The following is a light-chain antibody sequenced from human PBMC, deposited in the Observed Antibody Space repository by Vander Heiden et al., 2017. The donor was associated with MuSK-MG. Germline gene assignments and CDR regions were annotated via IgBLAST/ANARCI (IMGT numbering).Light chain of an antibody. CDR3: NSRDISGNQVV. V-gene: IGLV3-19*01. J-gene: IGLJ2*01. CDR1: ILRTFS. CDR2: DND. Sequence: SSELTQDPAVSVALGPTVTIPCRGDILRTFSTSWYQQKPGQAPILVFYDNDNRPSGIPDRFSASKSGNTASLTITGTRAEDEADYYCNSRDISGNQVVFGGGTKLTVL.